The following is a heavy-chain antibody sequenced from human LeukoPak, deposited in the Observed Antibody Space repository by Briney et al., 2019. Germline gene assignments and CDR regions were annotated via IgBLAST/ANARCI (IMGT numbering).Heavy chain of an antibody. V-gene: IGHV3-48*03. CDR3: ATYDSSGYYYPGFDY. Sequence: GGSLRLSCAASGFTSSSYAMSWVRQAPGKGLEWVSYISSSGSTIYYADSVKGRFAISRDNAKNSLYLQMNSLRAEDTAVYYCATYDSSGYYYPGFDYWGQGTLVTVSS. D-gene: IGHD3-22*01. J-gene: IGHJ4*02. CDR1: GFTSSSYA. CDR2: ISSSGSTI.